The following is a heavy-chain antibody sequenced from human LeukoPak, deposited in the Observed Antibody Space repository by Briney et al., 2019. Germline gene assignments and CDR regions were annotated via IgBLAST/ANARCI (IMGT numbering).Heavy chain of an antibody. V-gene: IGHV3-30*18. Sequence: GRSLRLSCAASGFTFSSYGMHWVRQAPGKGLEWVAVISYDGSNKYYADSVKGRFTISRDNSKNTLYLQMSSLRAEDTAVYYCAKVGGDYYDSSGYPEYFQHWGQGTLVTVSS. J-gene: IGHJ1*01. CDR3: AKVGGDYYDSSGYPEYFQH. CDR1: GFTFSSYG. CDR2: ISYDGSNK. D-gene: IGHD3-22*01.